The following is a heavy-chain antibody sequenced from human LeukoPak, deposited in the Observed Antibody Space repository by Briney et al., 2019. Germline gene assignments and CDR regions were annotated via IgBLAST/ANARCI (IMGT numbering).Heavy chain of an antibody. CDR2: ISSSSSYI. D-gene: IGHD3-10*01. CDR3: ARDLGNGSGSYYY. Sequence: GGSLRLSCVVSGFSVSSNYMSWVRQAPGKGLEWVSSISSSSSYIYYADSVKGRFTISRDNAKNSLYLQMNSLRAEDTAVYYCARDLGNGSGSYYYWGQGTLVTVSS. CDR1: GFSVSSNY. V-gene: IGHV3-21*01. J-gene: IGHJ4*02.